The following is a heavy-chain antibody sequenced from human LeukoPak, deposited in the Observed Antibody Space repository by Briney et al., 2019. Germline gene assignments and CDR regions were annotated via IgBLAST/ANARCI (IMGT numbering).Heavy chain of an antibody. D-gene: IGHD2-2*01. J-gene: IGHJ4*02. Sequence: GASVKVSCKASGYTFTSYGISWVRQTPGQGLEWMGWISAYNGNTNYAQKLQGRVTMTTDTSTSTAYMELKSPRSDDTAVYYCARDRGVVVPAAMGDYWGQGTLVTVSS. CDR1: GYTFTSYG. CDR3: ARDRGVVVPAAMGDY. V-gene: IGHV1-18*01. CDR2: ISAYNGNT.